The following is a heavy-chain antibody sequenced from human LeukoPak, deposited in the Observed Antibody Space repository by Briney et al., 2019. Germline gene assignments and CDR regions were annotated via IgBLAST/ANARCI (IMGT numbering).Heavy chain of an antibody. Sequence: SETLSLTCAVYGGSFSGYYWSWIRQPPGKGLEWIGEINHSGSTNYNPSLKSRVTISVDTSKNQFSLKLSSVTAADTAVYYCAVRRTGGYFDYWGQGTLVTASS. D-gene: IGHD1-26*01. V-gene: IGHV4-34*01. CDR1: GGSFSGYY. J-gene: IGHJ4*02. CDR2: INHSGST. CDR3: AVRRTGGYFDY.